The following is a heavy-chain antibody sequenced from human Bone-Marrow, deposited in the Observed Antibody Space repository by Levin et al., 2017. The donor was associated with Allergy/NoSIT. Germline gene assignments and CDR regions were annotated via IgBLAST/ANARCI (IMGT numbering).Heavy chain of an antibody. CDR2: ISYNGNTE. CDR3: AKVPGTYHYYYYMDV. J-gene: IGHJ6*03. CDR1: GFIFSSYG. V-gene: IGHV3-30*18. Sequence: GESLKISCAASGFIFSSYGMHWVRQAPGEGLEWVALISYNGNTEYYADSVKGRFTISRDDSKNTLYLQMNSLRPEDTAVYYCAKVPGTYHYYYYMDVWGKGTTVTVSS.